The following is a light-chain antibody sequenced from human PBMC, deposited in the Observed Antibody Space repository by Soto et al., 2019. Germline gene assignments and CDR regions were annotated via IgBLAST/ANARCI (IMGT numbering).Light chain of an antibody. CDR2: KAS. CDR1: QTISSW. V-gene: IGKV1-5*03. J-gene: IGKJ1*01. CDR3: QHYNSYSEA. Sequence: IQMTQSPSTLSGSVGDRVTITSRASQTISSWLAWYQQKPGKAPKLLIYKASTLKSGVPSRFSGSGSGTEFTLTISSLQPDDFATYYYQHYNSYSEAFGQGTKVDIK.